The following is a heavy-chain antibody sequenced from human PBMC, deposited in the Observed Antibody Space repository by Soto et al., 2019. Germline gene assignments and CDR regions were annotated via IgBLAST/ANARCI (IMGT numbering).Heavy chain of an antibody. Sequence: QVQLQESGPGLVKPSETLSLTCTVSGGSISSYYWSWIRQPPGHGLEWMGYIYYSGSTNYNPSLKSRVTISVDTSKNQFSLKLSSVTAADTAVYYCARFQDIYGDYGYYYYYGMDVWGQGTTVTVSS. D-gene: IGHD4-17*01. CDR3: ARFQDIYGDYGYYYYYGMDV. CDR2: IYYSGST. V-gene: IGHV4-59*01. J-gene: IGHJ6*02. CDR1: GGSISSYY.